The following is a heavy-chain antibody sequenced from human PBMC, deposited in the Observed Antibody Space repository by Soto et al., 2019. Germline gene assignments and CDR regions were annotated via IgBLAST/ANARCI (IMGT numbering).Heavy chain of an antibody. CDR2: IKNKANSYTT. D-gene: IGHD6-19*01. J-gene: IGHJ4*02. CDR1: GFTFSDHY. Sequence: EVQLVESGGGLVQPEGSLRLSCAASGFTFSDHYMDWVRQAPGKGLEWVGRIKNKANSYTTEYAAHVKGRFSISRDDSKNSVFPQMNRLKTDDTAVYYCPRVRMGSSRSSDYCGQVILVTVYS. CDR3: PRVRMGSSRSSDY. V-gene: IGHV3-72*01.